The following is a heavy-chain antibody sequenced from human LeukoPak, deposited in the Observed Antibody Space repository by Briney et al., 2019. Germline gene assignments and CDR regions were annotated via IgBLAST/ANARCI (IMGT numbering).Heavy chain of an antibody. CDR1: GGSISSYY. V-gene: IGHV4-59*12. D-gene: IGHD3-3*01. CDR2: IYYSGST. CDR3: ARDRPEGFGVVSMDYYYYMDV. J-gene: IGHJ6*03. Sequence: SETLSLTCTVSGGSISSYYWSWIRQPPGKGLEWIGYIYYSGSTNYSPSLKSRVTMSVDTSKNQFSLKLSSVTAADTAVYYCARDRPEGFGVVSMDYYYYMDVWGKGTTVTVSS.